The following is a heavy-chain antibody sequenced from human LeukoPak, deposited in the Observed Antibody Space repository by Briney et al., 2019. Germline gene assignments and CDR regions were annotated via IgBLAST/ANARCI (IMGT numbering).Heavy chain of an antibody. CDR1: GFTFSSYA. CDR3: ARSQDYSTYIFHF. CDR2: ISGSGHST. D-gene: IGHD4-11*01. J-gene: IGHJ4*02. V-gene: IGHV3-23*01. Sequence: GGSLRLSCAASGFTFSSYAMHWVRQTPGKGLEWVSGISGSGHSTYYADSVKGRFTTSRDNSKNTLYLQMSSLRAEDTAVYYCARSQDYSTYIFHFWGQGTLVTVSS.